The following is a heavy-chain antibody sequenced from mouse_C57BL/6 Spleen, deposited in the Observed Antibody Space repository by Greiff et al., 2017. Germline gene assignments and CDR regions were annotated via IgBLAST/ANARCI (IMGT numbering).Heavy chain of an antibody. CDR1: GYTFTSYW. V-gene: IGHV1-55*01. J-gene: IGHJ4*01. CDR2: IYPGSGNT. D-gene: IGHD1-1*01. CDR3: VRKYGSSNDAMDY. Sequence: VQLQQPGAELVKPGASVKMSCKASGYTFTSYWITLVKQRAGQGLEWIGDIYPGSGNTNYNETFKRKAHLTVVTSSSTAYMQLISLTAEDSAVYTCVRKYGSSNDAMDYWGQGTSVTVSS.